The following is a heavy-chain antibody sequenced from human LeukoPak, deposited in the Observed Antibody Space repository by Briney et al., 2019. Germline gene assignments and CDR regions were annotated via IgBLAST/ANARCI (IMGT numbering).Heavy chain of an antibody. CDR3: ARLREIPVFGVVTKSTSYFDY. CDR1: GFTFTNYW. CDR2: IKQDRSEK. Sequence: GGSLRLSCAASGFTFTNYWMSWVRQAPGRGLELVANIKQDRSEKYYVDSVKGRFTISRDNAKNSLYLQMNSLRAEDTAVYYCARLREIPVFGVVTKSTSYFDYWGQGTLVTVSS. D-gene: IGHD3-3*01. J-gene: IGHJ4*02. V-gene: IGHV3-7*01.